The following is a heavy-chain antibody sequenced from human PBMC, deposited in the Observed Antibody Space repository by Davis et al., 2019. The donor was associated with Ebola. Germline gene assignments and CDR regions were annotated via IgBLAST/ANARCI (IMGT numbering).Heavy chain of an antibody. CDR1: APSPSGLA. CDR2: TRIKANSYAT. V-gene: IGHV3-73*01. J-gene: IGHJ4*02. CDR3: TRDVEYGSGSLWYFGY. Sequence: SLSPSSPLSAPSPSGLATHCVRHASGNGREWVGRTRIKANSYATAYAASVKGRFTISRDDSKNTAYLQMNSLKTEDTAVYYCTRDVEYGSGSLWYFGYWGQGTLVTVSS. D-gene: IGHD3-10*01.